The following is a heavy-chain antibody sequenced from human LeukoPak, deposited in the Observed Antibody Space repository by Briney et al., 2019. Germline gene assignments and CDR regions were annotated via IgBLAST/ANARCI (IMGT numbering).Heavy chain of an antibody. V-gene: IGHV4-4*07. CDR1: ADSINIHY. Sequence: PSETLSLTCTISADSINIHYWTWIRQPAGKGLEWIGRVYPSGNTNYNPSLKSRVTMSVDTSKNQFSLRLTSVTAADTAVYYCARNPTLARFDPWGEGTLVTVSS. CDR3: ARNPTLARFDP. J-gene: IGHJ5*02. CDR2: VYPSGNT.